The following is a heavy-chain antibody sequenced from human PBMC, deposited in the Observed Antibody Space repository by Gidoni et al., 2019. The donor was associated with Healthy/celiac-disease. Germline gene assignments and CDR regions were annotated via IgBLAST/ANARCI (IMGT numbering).Heavy chain of an antibody. Sequence: IKKPGESLKISCKGSGYSFTSYWIGWVRQMPGKGLEWMGIIYPGDSDTRYSPSFQGQVTISADKSISTASLQWSSLKASDTAMYYCARQGGFGELSDAFDIWGQGTMVTVSS. D-gene: IGHD3-10*01. CDR1: GYSFTSYW. CDR3: ARQGGFGELSDAFDI. CDR2: IYPGDSDT. J-gene: IGHJ3*02. V-gene: IGHV5-51*01.